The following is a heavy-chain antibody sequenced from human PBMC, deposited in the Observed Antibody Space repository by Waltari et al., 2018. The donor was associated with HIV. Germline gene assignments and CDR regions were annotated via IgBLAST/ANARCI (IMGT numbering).Heavy chain of an antibody. CDR2: VFHTGRP. Sequence: QVQLQESGPGLVKPSGTLSLTCVVSGGSISSTHWWSWVRQPPGKGLEWIGEVFHTGRPKYNPSLTSRVTVFVDKSNNQFSLRLSSVTAADTAVYYCARDRRDSCRGTNCDPYYFDYWGQGALVTVSS. V-gene: IGHV4-4*02. CDR1: GGSISSTHW. J-gene: IGHJ4*02. CDR3: ARDRRDSCRGTNCDPYYFDY. D-gene: IGHD2-8*01.